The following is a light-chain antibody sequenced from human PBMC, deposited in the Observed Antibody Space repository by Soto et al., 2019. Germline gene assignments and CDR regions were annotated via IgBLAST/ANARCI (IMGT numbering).Light chain of an antibody. J-gene: IGKJ1*01. CDR2: AAS. CDR1: QSISSY. V-gene: IGKV1-39*01. CDR3: QQSYSTPRT. Sequence: DIQMTQSPSSLSASVGDRVTITCRASQSISSYLNWYQQKPGKAPKLLIYAASSLQSGVPSRFSGSGYWTDFTLTISSLQPEDFATYDCQQSYSTPRTFSQGTKVEIK.